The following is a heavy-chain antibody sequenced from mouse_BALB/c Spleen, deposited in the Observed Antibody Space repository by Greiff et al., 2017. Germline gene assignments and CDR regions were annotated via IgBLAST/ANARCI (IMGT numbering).Heavy chain of an antibody. D-gene: IGHD2-10*02. CDR3: TRGYGNLYAMDY. CDR1: GYTFTSYW. Sequence: VQLKQSGTVLARPGASVKMSCKASGYTFTSYWMHWVKQRPGQGLEWIGAIYPGNSDTSYNQKFKGKAKLTAVTSTSTAYMELSSLTNEDSAVYDCTRGYGNLYAMDYWGQGTSVTVSS. V-gene: IGHV1-5*01. CDR2: IYPGNSDT. J-gene: IGHJ4*01.